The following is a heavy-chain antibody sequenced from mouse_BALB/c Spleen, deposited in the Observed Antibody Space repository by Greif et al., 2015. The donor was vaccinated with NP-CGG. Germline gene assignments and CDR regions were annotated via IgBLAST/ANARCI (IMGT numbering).Heavy chain of an antibody. V-gene: IGHV1S56*01. CDR1: SYTFTSYD. Sequence: VQLQKSGPELVKPGALVKISCKASSYTFTSYDINWVKQRPGQGLEWIGWIYPGDGSTKYNEKFKGKATLTADKSSSTAYMQLSSLTSENSAVYFCARDRDYYAMDYWGQGTSVTVSS. CDR2: IYPGDGST. CDR3: ARDRDYYAMDY. J-gene: IGHJ4*01.